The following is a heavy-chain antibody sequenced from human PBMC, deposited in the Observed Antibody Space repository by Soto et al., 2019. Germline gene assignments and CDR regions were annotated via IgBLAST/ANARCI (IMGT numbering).Heavy chain of an antibody. CDR2: ITWNGNYV. Sequence: EVQLVESGGGLVQPGRSLRLSCAASGFTFDDYAMHWVRQVPGKGLEWVSVITWNGNYVGYADSVKGRFIISRDNAKNSLYLQMNSLRPEDTAFYYCAKVHTXAAADTLRKGYFDSWGQGTLVTVSS. J-gene: IGHJ4*02. D-gene: IGHD6-13*01. CDR1: GFTFDDYA. V-gene: IGHV3-9*01. CDR3: AKVHTXAAADTLRKGYFDS.